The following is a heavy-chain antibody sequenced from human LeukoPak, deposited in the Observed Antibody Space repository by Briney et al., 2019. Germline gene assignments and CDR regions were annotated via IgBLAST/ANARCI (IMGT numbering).Heavy chain of an antibody. CDR3: AAYSSQDGASQWFDS. V-gene: IGHV4-4*07. J-gene: IGHJ5*01. Sequence: SETLSLTCTVSGGSISTYHWSWIRQPAGKGLEWIGRIYVSGLTNHNPSLRSRVSMSLDASKNQFSLMLNSVTAADTAVYYCAAYSSQDGASQWFDSWGQGTLVTVSS. D-gene: IGHD3-22*01. CDR2: IYVSGLT. CDR1: GGSISTYH.